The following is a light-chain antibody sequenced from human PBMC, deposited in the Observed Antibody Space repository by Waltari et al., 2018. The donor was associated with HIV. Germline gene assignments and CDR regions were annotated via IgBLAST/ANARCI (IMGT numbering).Light chain of an antibody. CDR2: KVS. CDR1: QSVNEW. J-gene: IGKJ1*01. CDR3: QQFHSYWT. V-gene: IGKV1-5*03. Sequence: IQMTQSPETLSASVGDRVTITCRASQSVNEWLAWFQQKPGKAPKLLISKVSTLERGVPSRFSGSGSGTQLTLTISSLQPDDFATYYCQQFHSYWTFGQGTRVEIK.